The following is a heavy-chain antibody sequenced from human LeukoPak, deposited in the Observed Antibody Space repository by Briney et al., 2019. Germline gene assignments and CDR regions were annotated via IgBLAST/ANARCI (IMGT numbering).Heavy chain of an antibody. CDR2: INPNCGGT. CDR1: GYTFTDYY. CDR3: SRGLYTGWFEEFNESLDF. V-gene: IGHV1-2*02. Sequence: ASLKLFCKTSGYTFTDYYIRWVRQAPGEGLTWLGRINPNCGGTDYSQRFLGRVTMTWDKSISTVYMVMRSLVSDDAAVFYCSRGLYTGWFEEFNESLDFGGQGILVSVSS. D-gene: IGHD3-10*01. J-gene: IGHJ3*01.